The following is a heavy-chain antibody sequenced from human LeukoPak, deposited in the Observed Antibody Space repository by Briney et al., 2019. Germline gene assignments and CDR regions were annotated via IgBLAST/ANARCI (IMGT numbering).Heavy chain of an antibody. CDR3: AKDKGKNSFDY. CDR2: ISRNSGSI. CDR1: GFTFDDYA. V-gene: IGHV3-9*01. Sequence: PGGSLRLSCAASGFTFDDYAMHWVRQAPGKGLEWVSGISRNSGSIGYADSVKGRFTISRDNAKNSLYLQMNSLRAEDTAVYYCAKDKGKNSFDYWGQGTLVTVSS. J-gene: IGHJ4*02.